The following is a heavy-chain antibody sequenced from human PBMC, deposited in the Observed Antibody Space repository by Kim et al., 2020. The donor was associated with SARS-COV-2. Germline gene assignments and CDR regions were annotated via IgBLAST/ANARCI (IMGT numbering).Heavy chain of an antibody. Sequence: GESLKISCKGSGYSFTSYWISWVRQMPGKGLEWMGRIDPSDSYTNYSPSFQGHVTISADKSISTAYLQWSSLKASDTAMYYCARSEGCSSTSCLNWFDPWGQGTLVTVSS. CDR3: ARSEGCSSTSCLNWFDP. CDR2: IDPSDSYT. CDR1: GYSFTSYW. J-gene: IGHJ5*02. D-gene: IGHD2-2*01. V-gene: IGHV5-10-1*01.